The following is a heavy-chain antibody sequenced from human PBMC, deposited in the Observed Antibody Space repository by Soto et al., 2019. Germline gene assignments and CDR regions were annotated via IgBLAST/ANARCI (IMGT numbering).Heavy chain of an antibody. J-gene: IGHJ4*02. CDR2: VIGSGVNV. CDR3: AKGSAFECKGAICYPFDH. Sequence: GSLRLSCTPSGFTFSNYAINWVRLAPGKRLEWVSSVIGSGVNVFYADSVKGRFTISRDNSKNTVYLEMNSLRADDTAEYFCAKGSAFECKGAICYPFDHWGRGTLVTVSS. V-gene: IGHV3-23*01. CDR1: GFTFSNYA. D-gene: IGHD3-10*01.